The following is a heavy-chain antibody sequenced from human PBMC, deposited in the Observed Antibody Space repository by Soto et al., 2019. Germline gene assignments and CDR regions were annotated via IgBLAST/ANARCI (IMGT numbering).Heavy chain of an antibody. CDR2: TYYRSQWYD. V-gene: IGHV6-1*01. D-gene: IGHD2-8*01. J-gene: IGHJ4*02. CDR1: GGNVSSNSAA. CDR3: ARMMVSKPFFDY. Sequence: PSQTLSLTCAISGGNVSSNSAAWNWIRQSPSRGLEWLGRTYYRSQWYDDYAVSVKSRITINPDTSKNQFSLQLNSVTPEDTAVYYCARMMVSKPFFDYWGQGTLVTVS.